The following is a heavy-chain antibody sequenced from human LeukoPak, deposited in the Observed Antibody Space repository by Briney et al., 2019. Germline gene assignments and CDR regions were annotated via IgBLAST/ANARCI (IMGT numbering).Heavy chain of an antibody. D-gene: IGHD6-13*01. V-gene: IGHV3-33*01. J-gene: IGHJ4*02. CDR2: VWYDGNNK. CDR3: ARGSGAAAGAFDY. CDR1: GFTLRSYG. Sequence: PGRSLRLSCAASGFTLRSYGMHWVRQAPGKGLEWVAIVWYDGNNKYYADSVKGRFTVSRDNSKDTVSLQLNSLRAEGTAVYYCARGSGAAAGAFDYWGQGTLVTVPS.